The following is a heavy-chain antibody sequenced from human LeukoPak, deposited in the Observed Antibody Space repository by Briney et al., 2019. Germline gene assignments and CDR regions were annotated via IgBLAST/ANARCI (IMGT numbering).Heavy chain of an antibody. CDR2: IKQDGSEK. CDR3: ARVEASGYDYGAFDY. V-gene: IGHV3-7*01. J-gene: IGHJ4*02. D-gene: IGHD5-12*01. CDR1: GFTFSNYE. Sequence: PGGSLRLSCAASGFTFSNYEMHWVRQAPGKGLEWVANIKQDGSEKYYVDSVKGRFTISRDNAKNSLYLQMNSLRAEDTAVYYCARVEASGYDYGAFDYWGQGTLVTVSS.